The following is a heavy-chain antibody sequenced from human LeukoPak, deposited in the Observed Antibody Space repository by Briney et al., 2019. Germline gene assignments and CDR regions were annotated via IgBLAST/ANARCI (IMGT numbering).Heavy chain of an antibody. Sequence: VGPLRQSGEASASTLSSDEMHLVRQSPSKRLESVAAISTDGRNKDYADSVKGRFTISRDKSNNTLYLQMNSLRAEDTAVYYCAKDYFRFFGMDVWGQGTTVTVSS. J-gene: IGHJ6*01. CDR2: ISTDGRNK. V-gene: IGHV3-30*18. CDR3: AKDYFRFFGMDV. D-gene: IGHD2/OR15-2a*01. CDR1: ASTLSSDE.